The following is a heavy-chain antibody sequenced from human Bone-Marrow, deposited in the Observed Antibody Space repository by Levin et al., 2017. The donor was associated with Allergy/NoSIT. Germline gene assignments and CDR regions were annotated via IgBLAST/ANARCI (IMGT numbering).Heavy chain of an antibody. CDR1: GGSVSSDNYY. V-gene: IGHV4-61*01. Sequence: SETLSLTCTLSGGSVSSDNYYWSWIRQSPGKGLEWIGYVFSSGSTLYNPSLKSRVTISVDTSKNQFSLRLTSVTAADTAVYYCAREKRFCDTTTCLVFDYWGQGSLVTVSS. CDR2: VFSSGST. J-gene: IGHJ4*02. CDR3: AREKRFCDTTTCLVFDY. D-gene: IGHD2-2*01.